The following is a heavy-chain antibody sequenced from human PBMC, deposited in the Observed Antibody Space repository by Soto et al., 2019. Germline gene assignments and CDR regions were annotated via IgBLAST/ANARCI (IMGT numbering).Heavy chain of an antibody. J-gene: IGHJ4*02. CDR1: GGSISSSSYY. V-gene: IGHV4-39*01. CDR3: SRLWGLTETHGY. Sequence: SETLSLTCTVSGGSISSSSYYWGWIRQPPGKGLEWIGSIYYSGSTYYNPSLKSRVTISVDTSKNQFSLKLSSVTAADTAVYYCSRLWGLTETHGYWGQGTLVTVSS. CDR2: IYYSGST. D-gene: IGHD3-16*01.